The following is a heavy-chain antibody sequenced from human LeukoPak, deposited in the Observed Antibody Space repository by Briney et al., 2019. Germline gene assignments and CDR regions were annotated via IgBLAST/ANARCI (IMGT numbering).Heavy chain of an antibody. CDR3: ARDAGTALARYFDY. CDR1: GFTFSSYA. Sequence: PGRSLRLSCAASGFTFSSYAMHWVRQATGKGLEWVAVISYDGSNKYYADSVKGRFTISRDNSKSTLYLQMNSLRAEDTAVYYCARDAGTALARYFDYWGQGTLVTVSS. J-gene: IGHJ4*02. D-gene: IGHD5-18*01. V-gene: IGHV3-30-3*01. CDR2: ISYDGSNK.